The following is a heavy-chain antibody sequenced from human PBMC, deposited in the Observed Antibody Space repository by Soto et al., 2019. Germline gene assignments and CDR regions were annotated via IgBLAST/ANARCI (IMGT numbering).Heavy chain of an antibody. Sequence: QVQLLQSGAEVKKPGSSVMVSCEASGGTFRTYAISWVRQAPGQGLEWMGEIIPIFGTVNYAQKFQGRVTITADESTTTVYMDLRSLRSEDTAVYYCAKGAVAGTPTSYYYYGMDVW. CDR3: AKGAVAGTPTSYYYYGMDV. CDR1: GGTFRTYA. CDR2: IIPIFGTV. D-gene: IGHD6-19*01. V-gene: IGHV1-69*12. J-gene: IGHJ6*01.